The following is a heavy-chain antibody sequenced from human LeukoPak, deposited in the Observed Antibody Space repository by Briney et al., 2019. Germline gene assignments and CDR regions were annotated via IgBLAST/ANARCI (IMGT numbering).Heavy chain of an antibody. D-gene: IGHD2/OR15-2a*01. V-gene: IGHV3-74*01. J-gene: IGHJ4*02. CDR1: GFTFSSYW. CDR3: VSNTFDY. Sequence: PGESLRLSCAAYGFTFSSYWMHWVGQAPGKGLVWVSRINTDGSSTSYADSVKGRFTISRDNAKNTLYLQMNSLRAEDTAVYYCVSNTFDYWGQGTLVSVSS. CDR2: INTDGSST.